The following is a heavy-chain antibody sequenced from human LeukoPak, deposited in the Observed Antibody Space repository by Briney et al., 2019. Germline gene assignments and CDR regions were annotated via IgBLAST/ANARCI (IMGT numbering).Heavy chain of an antibody. CDR2: INHSGST. J-gene: IGHJ3*02. CDR3: AHTHYCSSTSCRPFDAFDI. Sequence: SETLSLTCAVYGGSFSGYYWSWIRQPPGRGPEWIGEINHSGSTNYNPSLKSRVTISVDTSKNQFSLKLSSVTAADTAVYYCAHTHYCSSTSCRPFDAFDIWGQGTMVTVSS. D-gene: IGHD2-2*01. CDR1: GGSFSGYY. V-gene: IGHV4-34*01.